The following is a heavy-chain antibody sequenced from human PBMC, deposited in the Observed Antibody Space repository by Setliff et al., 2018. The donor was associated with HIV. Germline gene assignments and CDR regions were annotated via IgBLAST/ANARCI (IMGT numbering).Heavy chain of an antibody. D-gene: IGHD6-13*01. Sequence: LSLTCAVSGGSISSDNWWSWVRQPPGKGLEWIGEIYHSGSANYNPSLKSRVIISIDKSKNKFSLKVSSVTAADTAVYYCARILVAAAGTGFDPWGQGILVTVSS. J-gene: IGHJ5*02. CDR2: IYHSGSA. V-gene: IGHV4-4*02. CDR1: GGSISSDNW. CDR3: ARILVAAAGTGFDP.